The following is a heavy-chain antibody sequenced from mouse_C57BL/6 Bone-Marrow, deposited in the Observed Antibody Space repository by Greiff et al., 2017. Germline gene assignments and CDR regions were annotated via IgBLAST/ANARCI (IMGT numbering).Heavy chain of an antibody. J-gene: IGHJ4*01. CDR1: GYAFSSSW. CDR3: ARESMAYYNAMDY. Sequence: QVQLQQSGPELVKPGASVKISCKASGYAFSSSWMNWVKQRPGKGLEWIGRIYPGDGDTNYNGKFKGKATLTADKSSSTAYMQLSSLTSEDSAVYFCARESMAYYNAMDYWGQGTSVTVSS. CDR2: IYPGDGDT. V-gene: IGHV1-82*01. D-gene: IGHD2-10*02.